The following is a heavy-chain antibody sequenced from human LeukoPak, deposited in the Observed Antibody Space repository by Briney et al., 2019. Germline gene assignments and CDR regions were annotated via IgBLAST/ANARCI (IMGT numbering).Heavy chain of an antibody. Sequence: GGSLRLSCAASGFTFSIYAMAWVRQAPGEGLEWVSAISDDSRRIYYADSVKGRFTVSRDNSKNTLFLQMNSLRAEDTAVYYCAKDGGLWVSAHWGDSWGRGTLVTVSS. J-gene: IGHJ4*02. CDR3: AKDGGLWVSAHWGDS. CDR2: ISDDSRRI. V-gene: IGHV3-23*01. CDR1: GFTFSIYA. D-gene: IGHD7-27*01.